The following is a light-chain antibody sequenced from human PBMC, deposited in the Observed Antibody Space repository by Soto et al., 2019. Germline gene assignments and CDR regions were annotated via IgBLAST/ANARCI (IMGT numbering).Light chain of an antibody. V-gene: IGLV2-14*01. CDR3: SSYTSSSTLLDV. J-gene: IGLJ1*01. CDR1: SSDVGGYNY. Sequence: QSALTQPASVSGSPGQSITISCTGTSSDVGGYNYVSWYQQHPGKAPKLMIYDVSNRPSGVSNRFSGSKSVNTASLTISGLQAEDEADYYCSSYTSSSTLLDVFGTGTKLTVL. CDR2: DVS.